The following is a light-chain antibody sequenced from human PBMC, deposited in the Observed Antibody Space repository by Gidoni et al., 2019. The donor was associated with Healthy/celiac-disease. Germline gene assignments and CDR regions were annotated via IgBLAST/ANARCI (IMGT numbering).Light chain of an antibody. J-gene: IGKJ1*01. CDR2: GAS. CDR3: QQYNNWPPWT. Sequence: EIVMTQSPATLSVSPGERATLSCRASQSVSSNLAWYQQKPGQAPRLLIYGASTRATGIPARFSGSGSGTEFTLTLSSLQSEDFAVYYCQQYNNWPPWTFGQXTKVEIK. CDR1: QSVSSN. V-gene: IGKV3-15*01.